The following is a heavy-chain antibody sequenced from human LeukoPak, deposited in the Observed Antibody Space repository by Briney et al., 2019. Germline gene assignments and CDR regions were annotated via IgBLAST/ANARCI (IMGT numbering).Heavy chain of an antibody. CDR2: IKNKVDGGTT. J-gene: IGHJ4*02. Sequence: MAGGSLRLSCAASGFTFSNAWMSWVRQVPGKGPEWVGRIKNKVDGGTTDYAAPVKGRFTISRDDSKSTLYLQMDSLKPEDTAVYYCSTRAGWEFLTEFWGQGTLVTVSS. D-gene: IGHD3-10*01. V-gene: IGHV3-15*01. CDR1: GFTFSNAW. CDR3: STRAGWEFLTEF.